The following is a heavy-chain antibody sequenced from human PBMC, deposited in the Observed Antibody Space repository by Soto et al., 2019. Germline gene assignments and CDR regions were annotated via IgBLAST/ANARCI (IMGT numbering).Heavy chain of an antibody. D-gene: IGHD2-21*02. V-gene: IGHV2-5*02. CDR1: GFSLSNSAVG. Sequence: SGPTLGNPTQTLTLTCTFSGFSLSNSAVGVGWIRQPPRKALEWLALIYWDDDKRYSPSLRSRLTITKDTSKNQVVLTMTNMDPVDTATYYCIQSRCGGDCLQSYASYYYYGMDVWGQGTTVTVSS. J-gene: IGHJ6*02. CDR3: IQSRCGGDCLQSYASYYYYGMDV. CDR2: IYWDDDK.